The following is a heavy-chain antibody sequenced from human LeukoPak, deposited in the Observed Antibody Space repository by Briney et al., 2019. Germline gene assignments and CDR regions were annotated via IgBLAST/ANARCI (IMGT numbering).Heavy chain of an antibody. D-gene: IGHD3-10*01. J-gene: IGHJ6*03. CDR3: ARESGGDYYMDF. CDR2: IWYDGSKK. CDR1: GFTFTDYG. V-gene: IGHV3-33*01. Sequence: PGGSLRLSCATSGFTFTDYGLHWVRQAPGKGLECVAVIWYDGSKKFYGESLEGRFTISRDDSKNTVYLEMSSLRVEDTAVYYCARESGGDYYMDFWGKGTTVIVSS.